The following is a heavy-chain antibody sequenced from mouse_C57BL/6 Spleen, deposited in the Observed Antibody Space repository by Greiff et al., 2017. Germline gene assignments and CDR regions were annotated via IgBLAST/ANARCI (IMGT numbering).Heavy chain of an antibody. CDR3: ARDLYAMDY. CDR2: INYDGSST. V-gene: IGHV5-16*01. Sequence: DVQLVESEGGLVQPGRSMKLSCTASGFTFSDYYMAWVRQVPEKGLEWVANINYDGSSTYYLDSLKSRFIISRDNAKNILYLQMSSLKSEDTATYYCARDLYAMDYWGQGTSVTVSS. CDR1: GFTFSDYY. J-gene: IGHJ4*01.